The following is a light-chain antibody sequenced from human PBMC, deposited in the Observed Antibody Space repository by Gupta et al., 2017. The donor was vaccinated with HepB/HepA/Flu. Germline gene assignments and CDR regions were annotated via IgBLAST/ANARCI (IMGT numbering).Light chain of an antibody. J-gene: IGLJ3*02. CDR1: ALPKKN. CDR3: YSSDSSGYHRV. V-gene: IGLV3-10*01. Sequence: SYELTQPLSVSVSPGQTARITCSGDALPKKNAYWYQQKSGQAPVLVIYEDTKRPSGIPEKFSGSTSGTMATLTISGAQVQDEADYYCYSSDSSGYHRVFGGGTKLTVL. CDR2: EDT.